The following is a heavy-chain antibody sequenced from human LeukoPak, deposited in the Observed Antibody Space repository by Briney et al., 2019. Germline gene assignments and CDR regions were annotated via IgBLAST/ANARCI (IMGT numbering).Heavy chain of an antibody. D-gene: IGHD5-18*01. V-gene: IGHV3-7*01. CDR1: GFTCSSYW. J-gene: IGHJ4*02. CDR3: ARIPVKYGYSYGYFDY. Sequence: GGSLRLSCAASGFTCSSYWMSWVRQAPGKGLEWVANIKQDGSEKYYVDSVKGRFTISRDNAKNSLYLQMNSLRAEDTAVYYCARIPVKYGYSYGYFDYWGQGTLVTVSS. CDR2: IKQDGSEK.